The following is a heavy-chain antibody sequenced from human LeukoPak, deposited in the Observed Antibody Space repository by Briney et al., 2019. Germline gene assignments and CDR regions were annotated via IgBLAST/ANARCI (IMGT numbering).Heavy chain of an antibody. V-gene: IGHV3-74*01. CDR2: VKSDGSST. Sequence: PGGSLRLSCAASGFTFSSYWMHWVRQAPGKGLVWVSRVKSDGSSTYYADSVKGRFTISRDNSKNTLFLQMSSLRAEDTAVYYCAKGDYGGDFRYFDYWGQGTLVTVSS. D-gene: IGHD4-23*01. CDR3: AKGDYGGDFRYFDY. CDR1: GFTFSSYW. J-gene: IGHJ4*02.